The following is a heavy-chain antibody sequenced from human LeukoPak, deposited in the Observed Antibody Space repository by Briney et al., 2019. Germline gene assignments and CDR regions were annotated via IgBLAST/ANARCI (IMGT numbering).Heavy chain of an antibody. Sequence: SETLSLTCAVYGGSFSGYYWSWIRQPPGKGLERIGEINHSGSTNYNPSLKSRVTISVDKSKNQFSLKLSSVTAADTAVYYCARVTVRGVIGYFDYWGQGTLVTVSS. CDR3: ARVTVRGVIGYFDY. V-gene: IGHV4-34*01. J-gene: IGHJ4*02. D-gene: IGHD3-10*01. CDR2: INHSGST. CDR1: GGSFSGYY.